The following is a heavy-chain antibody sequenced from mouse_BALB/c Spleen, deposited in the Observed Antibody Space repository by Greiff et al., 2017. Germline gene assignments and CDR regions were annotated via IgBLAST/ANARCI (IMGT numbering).Heavy chain of an antibody. V-gene: IGHV14-3*02. Sequence: VQLQQSGAELVKPGASVKLSCTASGFNIKDSYMHWVKQRPEQGLEWIGRIDHANGNTKYDPKFQGMATITADTSSNTAYLQISSLTSEDTAVYYCARRENYLYAMDYWGQGTSVTVSS. CDR1: GFNIKDSY. CDR2: IDHANGNT. CDR3: ARRENYLYAMDY. D-gene: IGHD5-5*01. J-gene: IGHJ4*01.